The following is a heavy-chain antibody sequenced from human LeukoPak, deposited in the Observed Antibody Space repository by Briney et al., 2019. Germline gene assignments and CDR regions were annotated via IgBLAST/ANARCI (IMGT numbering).Heavy chain of an antibody. Sequence: SEILSLTCAVYGGSFSGYYWSWIRQPPGKGLEWIGEINHSGSTNYNPSLKSRVTISVDTSKNQFSLKLSSVTAADTAVYYCARVCYDFWSGYLVFDYWGQGTLVTVSS. J-gene: IGHJ4*02. D-gene: IGHD3-3*01. CDR1: GGSFSGYY. CDR2: INHSGST. CDR3: ARVCYDFWSGYLVFDY. V-gene: IGHV4-34*01.